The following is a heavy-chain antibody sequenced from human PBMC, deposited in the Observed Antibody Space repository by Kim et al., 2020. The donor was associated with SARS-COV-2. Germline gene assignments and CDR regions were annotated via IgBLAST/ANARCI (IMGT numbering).Heavy chain of an antibody. Sequence: GGSLRLSCAASGFTFRSYALSWVRQAPGKGLEWVSGISGSGGDTYYADSVQGRFTISRDNSKNALNLEMNSLRAEDTALYYCAKGTKITAPFYDYWGQGT. CDR1: GFTFRSYA. D-gene: IGHD4-4*01. V-gene: IGHV3-23*01. J-gene: IGHJ4*02. CDR3: AKGTKITAPFYDY. CDR2: ISGSGGDT.